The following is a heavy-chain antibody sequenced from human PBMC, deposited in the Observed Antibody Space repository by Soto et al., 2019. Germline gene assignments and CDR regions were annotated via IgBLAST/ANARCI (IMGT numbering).Heavy chain of an antibody. J-gene: IGHJ4*02. D-gene: IGHD2-2*01. CDR2: ISHSGST. CDR3: ARVVVVPAAESLDY. CDR1: GGSFSGYY. Sequence: SETLSLTCAVYGGSFSGYYWSWIRQPPGKGLEWIGEISHSGSTNYNPSLKSRVTISVDTSKNQFSLKLSSVTAADTAVYYCARVVVVPAAESLDYWGQGTLVTVSS. V-gene: IGHV4-34*01.